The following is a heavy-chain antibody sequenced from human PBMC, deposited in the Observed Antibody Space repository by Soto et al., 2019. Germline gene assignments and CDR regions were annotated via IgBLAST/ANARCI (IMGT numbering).Heavy chain of an antibody. CDR1: GGSFSGYY. V-gene: IGHV4-34*01. D-gene: IGHD2-21*02. CDR3: ARQVVTASSPIYYFDY. CDR2: INHSGST. J-gene: IGHJ4*02. Sequence: SETLSLTCAVYGGSFSGYYWTWIRQPPGKGLEWIGEINHSGSTNCNPSLKSRVTISLDTSKNQFSLKLSSVTAADTAVYYCARQVVTASSPIYYFDYWGQGILVTVSS.